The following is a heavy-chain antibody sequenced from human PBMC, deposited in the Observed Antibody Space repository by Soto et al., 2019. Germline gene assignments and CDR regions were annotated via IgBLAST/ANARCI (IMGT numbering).Heavy chain of an antibody. CDR2: IIPIFGTA. D-gene: IGHD3-3*01. CDR1: GGTFSSYA. CDR3: AREPSTPRFLEWSYSYGMDV. Sequence: SVKVSGKASGGTFSSYAISWVGQAPGQGLEWMGGIIPIFGTANYAQKFQGRVTITADESTSTAYMELSSLRSEDTAVYYCAREPSTPRFLEWSYSYGMDVWGQGTTVTVAS. V-gene: IGHV1-69*13. J-gene: IGHJ6*02.